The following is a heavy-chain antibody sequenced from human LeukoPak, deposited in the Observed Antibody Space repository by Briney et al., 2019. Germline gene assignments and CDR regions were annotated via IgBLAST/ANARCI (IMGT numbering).Heavy chain of an antibody. CDR1: GGSINSGDYY. CDR2: IYYSGST. J-gene: IGHJ4*02. Sequence: PSETLSLTCTVSGGSINSGDYYWVWIRQPPGKGLEWIGSIYYSGSTSYNPSLKSRVTMTVDTSKSQFSLKLSSVTAADTAVYYCARYLFSSYYDSSGPTDYWGRGTLVTVSS. V-gene: IGHV4-39*01. CDR3: ARYLFSSYYDSSGPTDY. D-gene: IGHD3-22*01.